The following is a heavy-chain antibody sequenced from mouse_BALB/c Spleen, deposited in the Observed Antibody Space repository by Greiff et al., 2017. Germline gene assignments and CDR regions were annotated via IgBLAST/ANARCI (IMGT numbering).Heavy chain of an antibody. Sequence: DVMLVESGGGLVKPGGSLKLSCAASGFTFSDYYMYWVRQTPEKRLEWVATISDGGSYTYYPDSVKGRFTISRDNAKNNLYLQMSSLKSEDTAMYYCARGGYYGSSYAMDYWGQGTSVTVSS. CDR2: ISDGGSYT. D-gene: IGHD1-1*01. CDR3: ARGGYYGSSYAMDY. V-gene: IGHV5-4*02. CDR1: GFTFSDYY. J-gene: IGHJ4*01.